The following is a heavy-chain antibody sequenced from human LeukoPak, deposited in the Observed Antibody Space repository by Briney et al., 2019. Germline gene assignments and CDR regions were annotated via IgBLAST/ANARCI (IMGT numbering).Heavy chain of an antibody. V-gene: IGHV3-30-3*01. CDR3: ARDGGSYHPTYFDY. CDR2: ISYDGSNK. D-gene: IGHD1-26*01. Sequence: GRSLRLSCAASGSTFSSYAMHWVRQAPGKGLEWVAVISYDGSNKYYADSVKGRFTISRDNSKNTLYLQMNSLRAEDTAVYYCARDGGSYHPTYFDYWGQGTLVTVSS. CDR1: GSTFSSYA. J-gene: IGHJ4*02.